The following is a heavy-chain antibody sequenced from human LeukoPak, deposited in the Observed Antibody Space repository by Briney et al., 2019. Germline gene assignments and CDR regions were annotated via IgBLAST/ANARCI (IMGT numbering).Heavy chain of an antibody. CDR3: VADSGNRSGGDY. CDR1: GFTFSSYA. J-gene: IGHJ4*02. Sequence: GGSLRLSCAASGFTFSSYAMSWVRQAPGKGLEWVSSISGRGGSTYYADSVKGRFTISRDNAKNTVYLQMNSLRPEDTAVYYCVADSGNRSGGDYWGQGTLVTVSS. CDR2: ISGRGGST. D-gene: IGHD1-26*01. V-gene: IGHV3-23*01.